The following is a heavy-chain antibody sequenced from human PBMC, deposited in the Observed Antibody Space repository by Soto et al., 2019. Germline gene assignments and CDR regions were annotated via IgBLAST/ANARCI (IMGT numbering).Heavy chain of an antibody. D-gene: IGHD6-13*01. CDR2: IIPVFGTV. Sequence: QVRLVQSGAEVKKPGSSMKVSCKASGGTFSNYAITWLRLAPGQGLEWLGRIIPVFGTVNYAQKFQVRVTITSDESTITAYTELNRLRSEDTAVYYFARDNPYTNSFGNWFDPWGQGTLVIVS. CDR1: GGTFSNYA. J-gene: IGHJ5*02. CDR3: ARDNPYTNSFGNWFDP. V-gene: IGHV1-69*01.